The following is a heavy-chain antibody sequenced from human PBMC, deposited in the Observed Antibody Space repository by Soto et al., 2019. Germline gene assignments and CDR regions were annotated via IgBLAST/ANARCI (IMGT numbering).Heavy chain of an antibody. CDR3: ASEPIYYNDGSGYYPLGY. Sequence: QVQLVQSGPEVKKPGASVKVSCKASGYTFTTYGFSWVRQAPRQGLECVGWISASNGNTHYSEKFQGRVTMTTDTSTNTAYMELRSLTSGDTAVYYCASEPIYYNDGSGYYPLGYWGQGTLVTVSS. J-gene: IGHJ4*02. V-gene: IGHV1-18*04. CDR1: GYTFTTYG. D-gene: IGHD3-22*01. CDR2: ISASNGNT.